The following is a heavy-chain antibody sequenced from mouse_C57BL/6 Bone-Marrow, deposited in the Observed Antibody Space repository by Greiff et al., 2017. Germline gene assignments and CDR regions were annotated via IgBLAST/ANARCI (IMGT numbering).Heavy chain of an antibody. D-gene: IGHD1-1*01. CDR2: IHPNSGST. J-gene: IGHJ3*01. CDR1: GYTFTSYW. Sequence: QVQLQQPGAELVKPGASVKLSCKASGYTFTSYWMHWVKQRPGQGLEWIGMIHPNSGSTNYNEKFKSKATLTVDKSSSTAYMQLSSLTSEDSAVYYCARQRPHYCGSSFAYWGQGTLATVSA. CDR3: ARQRPHYCGSSFAY. V-gene: IGHV1-64*01.